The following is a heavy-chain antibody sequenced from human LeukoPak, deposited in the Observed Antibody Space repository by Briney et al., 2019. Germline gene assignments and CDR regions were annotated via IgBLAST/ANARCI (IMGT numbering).Heavy chain of an antibody. CDR1: GFPFSSYA. Sequence: PGGSLRLSCAASGFPFSSYAMSWVRQAPGKGLEWVSAISGSGGSTYYTDSVKGRFTISRDNSKNTLYLQMNSLRAEDTAVYYCAKGDSSSWYNWFDPWGQGTLVTVSS. CDR2: ISGSGGST. D-gene: IGHD6-13*01. V-gene: IGHV3-23*01. CDR3: AKGDSSSWYNWFDP. J-gene: IGHJ5*02.